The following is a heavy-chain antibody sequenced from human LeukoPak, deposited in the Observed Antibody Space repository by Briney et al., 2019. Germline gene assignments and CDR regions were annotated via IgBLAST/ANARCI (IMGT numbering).Heavy chain of an antibody. D-gene: IGHD6-13*01. CDR1: GFTFSDHY. V-gene: IGHV3-72*01. CDR2: TRNKANSYTT. Sequence: GGSLRLSCAASGFTFSDHYMDWVRQSPGKGLAWAGRTRNKANSYTTEYAASVKGRFTISRDDSKNSLYLQMNSLKTEDTAVYYCARAYSSSWPFDYWGQGTLVTVSS. J-gene: IGHJ4*02. CDR3: ARAYSSSWPFDY.